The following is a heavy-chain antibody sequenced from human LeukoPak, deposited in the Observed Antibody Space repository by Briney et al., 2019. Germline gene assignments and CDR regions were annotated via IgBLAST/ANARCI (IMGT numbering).Heavy chain of an antibody. CDR2: ISWDGGST. J-gene: IGHJ4*02. D-gene: IGHD3-3*01. Sequence: PGGSLRLSCAASGFTFDDYTMHWVRQAPGKGLEWVSLISWDGGSTYYADSVKGRFTISRDNSKNSLYLQMNSLRTEDTALYYCAKDYRRTNDRDFWSGFGYWGQGTLVTVSS. CDR1: GFTFDDYT. V-gene: IGHV3-43*01. CDR3: AKDYRRTNDRDFWSGFGY.